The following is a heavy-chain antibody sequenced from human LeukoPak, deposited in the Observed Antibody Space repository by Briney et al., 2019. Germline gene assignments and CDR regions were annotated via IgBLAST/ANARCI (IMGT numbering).Heavy chain of an antibody. CDR3: AKIGPGVLSYYFDY. CDR2: ISSSGSTI. J-gene: IGHJ4*02. CDR1: GFTFSSYE. V-gene: IGHV3-48*03. D-gene: IGHD3-16*02. Sequence: PGGSLRLSCAASGFTFSSYEMNWVRQAPGKGLEWVSYISSSGSTIYYADSVKGRFTISRDNAKNSLYLQMNSLRAEDTAVYYCAKIGPGVLSYYFDYWGQGTQVTVSS.